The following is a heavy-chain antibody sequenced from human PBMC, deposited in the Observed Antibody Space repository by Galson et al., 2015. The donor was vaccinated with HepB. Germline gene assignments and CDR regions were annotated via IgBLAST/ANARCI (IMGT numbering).Heavy chain of an antibody. V-gene: IGHV3-23*01. CDR1: GFTSSSYA. CDR2: ISGSGGST. D-gene: IGHD2-2*01. Sequence: SLRLSCAASGFTSSSYAMSWVRQAPGKGLEWVSAISGSGGSTYYADSVKGRFTISRDNSKNTLYLQMNSLRAEDTAVYYCAKDPVTSCCYKGFDYWGQGTLVTVSS. J-gene: IGHJ4*02. CDR3: AKDPVTSCCYKGFDY.